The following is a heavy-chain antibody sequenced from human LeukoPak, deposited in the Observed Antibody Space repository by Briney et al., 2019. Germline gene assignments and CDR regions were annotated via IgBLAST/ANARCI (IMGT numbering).Heavy chain of an antibody. D-gene: IGHD6-13*01. J-gene: IGHJ4*02. V-gene: IGHV3-23*01. CDR1: GFTFSHYA. CDR2: IGSNVGNT. Sequence: PGGSLRLSCAASGFTFSHYAMSWVGQAPGRGREGVPSIGSNVGNTFYADSVKGRFTISRDNSKSTLYLQMISLSVGDTAVYYCVKSSGWYSSSWYLTEWGQGILVSVSS. CDR3: VKSSGWYSSSWYLTE.